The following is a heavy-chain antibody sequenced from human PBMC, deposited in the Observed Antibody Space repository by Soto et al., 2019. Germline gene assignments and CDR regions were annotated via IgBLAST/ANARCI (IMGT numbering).Heavy chain of an antibody. Sequence: ASVKVSCKASGDTFSTYAITWVRQAPGQGLECMGGIIPILAAPIYAQKFQDRVTITADESTSTVYMEMSSLRSDDTAVYYCARSPADSTGYKYYFDYWGQGTLVTVSS. J-gene: IGHJ4*02. V-gene: IGHV1-69*13. CDR2: IIPILAAP. D-gene: IGHD3-22*01. CDR3: ARSPADSTGYKYYFDY. CDR1: GDTFSTYA.